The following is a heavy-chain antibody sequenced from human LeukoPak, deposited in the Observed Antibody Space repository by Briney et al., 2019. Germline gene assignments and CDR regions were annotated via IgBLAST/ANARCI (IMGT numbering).Heavy chain of an antibody. J-gene: IGHJ6*03. D-gene: IGHD3-10*01. Sequence: SETLSLTCTVSGGSISSGGYYWSWIRQHPGKGLEWIGYIYYSGSTYYNPSLKSRVTISVDTSKNQFSLKLSSVTAADTAVYYCARTYYYGSGSYFPPYYYYYYYMDVWGKGATVTVSS. CDR3: ARTYYYGSGSYFPPYYYYYYYMDV. CDR2: IYYSGST. V-gene: IGHV4-31*03. CDR1: GGSISSGGYY.